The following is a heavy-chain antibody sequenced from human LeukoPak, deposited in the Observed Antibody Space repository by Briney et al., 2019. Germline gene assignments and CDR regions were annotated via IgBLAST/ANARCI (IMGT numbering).Heavy chain of an antibody. J-gene: IGHJ4*02. CDR2: INKDGSEI. Sequence: GGSLRLSCAASGFTFSNYWMSWVRLAPGKGLEWVAHINKDGSEIYYVDSVKGRFTISRDNAKSSLSLQMNSLRVEDTAVYYCARDKVTYWGQGILVTVSS. V-gene: IGHV3-7*01. CDR3: ARDKVTY. CDR1: GFTFSNYW.